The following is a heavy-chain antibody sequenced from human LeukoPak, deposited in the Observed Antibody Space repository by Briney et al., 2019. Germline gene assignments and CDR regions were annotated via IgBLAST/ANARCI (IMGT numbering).Heavy chain of an antibody. V-gene: IGHV3-23*01. CDR1: GFTFSSYA. CDR2: ISDSGGST. D-gene: IGHD6-6*01. J-gene: IGHJ4*02. CDR3: AKFLRRQLVPLFDY. Sequence: GGSLRLFCAASGFTFSSYAMSWVRQAPGKGLEWVSIISDSGGSTYYADSVKGRFTISRDNSKNTLFLQMNSLRAEDTAVYYCAKFLRRQLVPLFDYWGQGTLVTVSS.